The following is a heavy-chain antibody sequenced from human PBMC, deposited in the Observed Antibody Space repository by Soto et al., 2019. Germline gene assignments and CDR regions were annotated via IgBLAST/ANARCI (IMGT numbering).Heavy chain of an antibody. CDR1: GGSISSYH. CDR2: IDYTGTT. CDR3: GTTPPVVYCAGACSSRFDY. D-gene: IGHD2-21*01. J-gene: IGHJ4*02. V-gene: IGHV4-59*01. Sequence: SETLSLTCTVSGGSISSYHWSWIRQSPGKGLEWIGYIDYTGTTNYYPSLKSRGCISVDTAKNQFCLKLRSVTAADTAVDYWGTTPPVVYCAGACSSRFDYWGQRTLVTVFS.